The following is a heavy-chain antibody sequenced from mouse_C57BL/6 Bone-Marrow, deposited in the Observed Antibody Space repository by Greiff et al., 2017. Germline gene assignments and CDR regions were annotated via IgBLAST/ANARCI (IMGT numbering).Heavy chain of an antibody. Sequence: VQLQQSGPVLVKPGASVKMSCKASGYTFTDYYMNWVKQSHGKSLEWIGVINPYNGGTSYNQKFKGKDTLTVDKSSSTAYMELNSLTSEDSAVYYCAREGYHWYFDVWGTGTTVTVSS. CDR1: GYTFTDYY. J-gene: IGHJ1*03. CDR2: INPYNGGT. V-gene: IGHV1-19*01. CDR3: AREGYHWYFDV. D-gene: IGHD2-2*01.